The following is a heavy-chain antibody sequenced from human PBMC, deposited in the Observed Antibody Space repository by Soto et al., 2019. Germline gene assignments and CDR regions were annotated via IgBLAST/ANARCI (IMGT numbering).Heavy chain of an antibody. V-gene: IGHV1-3*01. CDR3: VRRHVSGTGIAWFDL. Sequence: PVEVCSKDSRDTFTRECIRSVRQAPVQRLEWMVWINAATGDTKYSPRFQGRVTITRDTSASTAYMALSSLSYADTAVYYCVRRHVSGTGIAWFDLRGKRSMVPGFS. D-gene: IGHD1-1*01. J-gene: IGHJ5*02. CDR1: RDTFTREC. CDR2: INAATGDT.